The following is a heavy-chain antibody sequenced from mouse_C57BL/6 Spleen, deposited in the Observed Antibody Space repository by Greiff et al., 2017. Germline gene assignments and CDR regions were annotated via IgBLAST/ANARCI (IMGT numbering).Heavy chain of an antibody. Sequence: QVQLQQPGAELVKPGASVKLSCKASGYTFTSYWMHWVKQRPGRGLEWIGRIDPNSGGTKYNEKFKSKATLTVDKPSSPAYMQRSSLTSEDSAVYYCERPADGCYYGDYALDYWGQGTSVTVSS. CDR2: IDPNSGGT. J-gene: IGHJ4*01. CDR1: GYTFTSYW. CDR3: ERPADGCYYGDYALDY. D-gene: IGHD1-1*01. V-gene: IGHV1-72*01.